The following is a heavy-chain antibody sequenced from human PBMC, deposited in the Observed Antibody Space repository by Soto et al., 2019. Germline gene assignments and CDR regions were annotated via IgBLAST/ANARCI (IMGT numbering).Heavy chain of an antibody. D-gene: IGHD2-2*01. J-gene: IGHJ6*03. V-gene: IGHV4-31*03. Sequence: LSLTCTVSGGSISSGGYYWSWIRQHPGKGLEWIGYIYYSGSTYYNPSLKSRVTISVDTSKNQFSLKLSSVTAADTAVYYCARDQYCSSTSCYPYYYYMDVWGKGTTVTVSS. CDR2: IYYSGST. CDR1: GGSISSGGYY. CDR3: ARDQYCSSTSCYPYYYYMDV.